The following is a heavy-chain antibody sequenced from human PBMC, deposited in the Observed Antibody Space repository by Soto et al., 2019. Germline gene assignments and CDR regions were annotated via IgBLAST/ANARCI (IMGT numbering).Heavy chain of an antibody. J-gene: IGHJ5*02. CDR3: ARDPDPLGYCSSTSCPNWFDP. CDR2: ISAYNGNT. CDR1: GYTFTSYG. D-gene: IGHD2-2*01. V-gene: IGHV1-18*01. Sequence: GASVKVSCKASGYTFTSYGTSWVRQAPGQGLEWMGWISAYNGNTNYAQKLQGRVTMTTDTSTSTAYMELRSLRSDDTAVYYCARDPDPLGYCSSTSCPNWFDPWGQGTLVTVSS.